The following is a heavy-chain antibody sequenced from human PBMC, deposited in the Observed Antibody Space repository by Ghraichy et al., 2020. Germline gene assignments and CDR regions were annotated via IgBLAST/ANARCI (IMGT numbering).Heavy chain of an antibody. D-gene: IGHD3-3*01. CDR1: GFTFSSYG. Sequence: GGSLRLSCAASGFTFSSYGMHWVRQAPGKGLEWVAVIWYDGSNKYYADSVKGRFTISRDNSKNTLYLQMNSLRAEDTAVYYCARAGRFLGWRDGMDVWGQGTTVTVSS. J-gene: IGHJ6*02. V-gene: IGHV3-33*01. CDR2: IWYDGSNK. CDR3: ARAGRFLGWRDGMDV.